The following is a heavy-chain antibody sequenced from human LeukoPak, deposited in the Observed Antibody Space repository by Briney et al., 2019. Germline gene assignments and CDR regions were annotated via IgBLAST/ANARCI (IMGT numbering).Heavy chain of an antibody. CDR1: GDSISSYY. D-gene: IGHD3-22*01. J-gene: IGHJ4*02. CDR3: ARAMVDYDSSGQYYFDY. CDR2: IYYSGST. V-gene: IGHV4-59*01. Sequence: PSETLSLTCTVSGDSISSYYWSWIRQPPGKGLEWIGYIYYSGSTNYNPSLKSRVTISVDTSKNQFSLKLSSVTAADTAVYYCARAMVDYDSSGQYYFDYWGQGTLVTVSS.